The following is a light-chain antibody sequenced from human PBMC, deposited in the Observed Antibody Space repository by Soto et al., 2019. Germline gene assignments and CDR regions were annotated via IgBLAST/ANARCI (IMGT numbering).Light chain of an antibody. J-gene: IGKJ4*01. CDR3: QQRSNWLT. Sequence: EIVLTQSPATLSLSPGERATLSCRASQSVSSYLAWYQHKPGQAPRLLIYDASNRATGIPARFSGSGSGTDLTLTISSLEPEDFAVYYCQQRSNWLTFGGGTKVEIK. CDR2: DAS. V-gene: IGKV3-11*01. CDR1: QSVSSY.